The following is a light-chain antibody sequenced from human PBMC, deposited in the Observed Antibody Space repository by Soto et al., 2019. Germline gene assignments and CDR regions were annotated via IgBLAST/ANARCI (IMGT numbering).Light chain of an antibody. V-gene: IGKV1-39*01. CDR3: QQSYSTPIS. CDR1: QSISSH. Sequence: DIRMTQSPSSLSASVGDTVTITCRASQSISSHLNWYQQKPGKAPNLLMYTASNLQSGVPSRFSGSGSGTDFTLTISSLQPDDFATYYCQQSYSTPISFGQGKRLEIK. CDR2: TAS. J-gene: IGKJ5*01.